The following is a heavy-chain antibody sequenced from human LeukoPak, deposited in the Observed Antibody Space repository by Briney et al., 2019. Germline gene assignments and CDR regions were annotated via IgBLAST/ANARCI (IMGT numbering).Heavy chain of an antibody. D-gene: IGHD4-17*01. CDR2: ISVRGSST. J-gene: IGHJ4*02. CDR3: ARDRAPYGDFPGY. V-gene: IGHV3-21*01. Sequence: PGGSLRLSCAASGFTFSAYSMTWVRQAPGKGLEWVSSISVRGSSTYYADSVKGRFTVSRDNAKTSLYLQMNSLRAEDTAVYYCARDRAPYGDFPGYWGQGTLVTVSS. CDR1: GFTFSAYS.